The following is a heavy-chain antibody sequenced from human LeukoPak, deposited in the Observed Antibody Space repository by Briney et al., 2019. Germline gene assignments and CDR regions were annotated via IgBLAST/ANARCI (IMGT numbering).Heavy chain of an antibody. J-gene: IGHJ4*02. D-gene: IGHD2-15*01. CDR3: ARVSLSGGRTGFDY. Sequence: SVKGSCKASGGTFSSYAISWVRQAPGQGLEWMGGIIPIFGTANYAQKFQGRVTITTDESTSTAYMELSSLRSEDTAVYYCARVSLSGGRTGFDYWGQGTLVTVSS. CDR2: IIPIFGTA. CDR1: GGTFSSYA. V-gene: IGHV1-69*05.